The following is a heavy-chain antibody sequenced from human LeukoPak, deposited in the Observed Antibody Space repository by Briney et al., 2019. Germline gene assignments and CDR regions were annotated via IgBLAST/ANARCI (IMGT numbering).Heavy chain of an antibody. J-gene: IGHJ6*04. CDR2: IKQDGGEK. CDR1: GFTFSGYW. V-gene: IGHV3-7*01. D-gene: IGHD3-10*01. Sequence: GGSLRLSCAASGFTFSGYWMSWLRQAPGKGLEWVANIKQDGGEKNYVDSVKGRFTISRDNAKNSLYLQMNSLRAEGTAVYYCARDRGFGQADVWGKGTTVTVSS. CDR3: ARDRGFGQADV.